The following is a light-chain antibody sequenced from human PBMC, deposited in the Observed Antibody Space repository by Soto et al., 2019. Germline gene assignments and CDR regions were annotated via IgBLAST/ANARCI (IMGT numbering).Light chain of an antibody. J-gene: IGKJ3*01. V-gene: IGKV3D-15*01. Sequence: EIVMTQSPVTLSVSPGERATLSCRASQSVSSSYLAWYQQKPGQAPRLLIYGASSRATGTPDRFSGSGSGTDFTLTISSLQSEDFAVYYCQQYNNWPVTFGPGTKVDI. CDR1: QSVSSSY. CDR3: QQYNNWPVT. CDR2: GAS.